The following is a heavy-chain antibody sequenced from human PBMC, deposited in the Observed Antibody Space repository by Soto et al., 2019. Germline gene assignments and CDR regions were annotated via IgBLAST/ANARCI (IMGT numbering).Heavy chain of an antibody. V-gene: IGHV3-21*01. J-gene: IGHJ4*02. D-gene: IGHD4-17*01. CDR2: ISSSSSYI. CDR1: VCTFSSYS. CDR3: ARDTVNQNKPDY. Sequence: VGSLRLSCASSVCTFSSYSMNWVRHSPGKGLEWVSSISSSSSYIYCADSVKGRFTISRDNAKNSLYLQMNSLRAEDTAVYYCARDTVNQNKPDYWGQGTLVIVS.